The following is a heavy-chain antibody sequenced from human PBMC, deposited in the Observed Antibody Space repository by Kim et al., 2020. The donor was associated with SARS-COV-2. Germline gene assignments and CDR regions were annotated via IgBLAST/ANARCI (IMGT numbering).Heavy chain of an antibody. V-gene: IGHV4-39*01. J-gene: IGHJ6*02. CDR1: GGSISSSSYY. Sequence: SETLSLTCTVSGGSISSSSYYWGWIRQPPGKGLEWIGSIYYSGSTYYNPSLKSRVTISVDTSKNQFSLKLSSVTAADTAVYYCARHYPHSSSWYDSLGYYYGMDVWGQGTTVTVSS. CDR3: ARHYPHSSSWYDSLGYYYGMDV. CDR2: IYYSGST. D-gene: IGHD6-13*01.